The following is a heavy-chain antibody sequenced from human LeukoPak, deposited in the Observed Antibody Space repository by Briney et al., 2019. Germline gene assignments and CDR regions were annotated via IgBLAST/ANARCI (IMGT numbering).Heavy chain of an antibody. J-gene: IGHJ6*03. CDR1: GYSFTSYW. CDR3: ARLESLDIVVVPAAMNYYMDV. CDR2: IYPGDYAI. Sequence: GETLKITCLGSGYSFTSYWIGCVRQMTGKGLEWMGIIYPGDYAIRSSPSLQCPVPISADESISTAYLQWSSLKASDTAMYYCARLESLDIVVVPAAMNYYMDVWGKGTTVTVSS. D-gene: IGHD2-2*03. V-gene: IGHV5-51*01.